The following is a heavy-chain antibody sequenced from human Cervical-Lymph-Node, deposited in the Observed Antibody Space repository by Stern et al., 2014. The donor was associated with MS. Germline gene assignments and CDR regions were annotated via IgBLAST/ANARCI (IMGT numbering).Heavy chain of an antibody. Sequence: QVQLVQSGAEVEKPGSSVKVSCRASGGTFGRYSISWVRQAPGQGLEWMGGIIPIFGTTNYAQKFQGRVTLTADKSTTTASMRLNRLRSEDTAMYYCARNPTRYCTDGVCYTGGFDPWGQGTLVTVSS. CDR3: ARNPTRYCTDGVCYTGGFDP. CDR1: GGTFGRYS. V-gene: IGHV1-69*06. D-gene: IGHD2-8*01. CDR2: IIPIFGTT. J-gene: IGHJ5*02.